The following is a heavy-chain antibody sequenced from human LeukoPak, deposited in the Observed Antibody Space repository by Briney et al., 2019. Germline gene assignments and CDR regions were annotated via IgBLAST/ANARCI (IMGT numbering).Heavy chain of an antibody. D-gene: IGHD6-19*01. CDR3: AKGSGWYV. Sequence: GGSLRLSCAASGFTFSSSSMSWVRQAPGKGLEWVSVISGSGGSTDYADSVKGRFTISRDSSKNTLYLQINSLRAEDTAVYYCAKGSGWYVWGQGTLVTVSS. J-gene: IGHJ4*02. CDR2: ISGSGGST. V-gene: IGHV3-23*01. CDR1: GFTFSSSS.